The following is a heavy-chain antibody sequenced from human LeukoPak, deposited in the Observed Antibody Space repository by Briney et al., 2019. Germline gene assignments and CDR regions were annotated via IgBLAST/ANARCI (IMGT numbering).Heavy chain of an antibody. J-gene: IGHJ4*02. CDR1: GFTFSSYS. D-gene: IGHD1-26*01. CDR2: ISSSSSSYI. CDR3: ARDQEWELLPFDY. V-gene: IGHV3-21*01. Sequence: PGGSLRLSCAASGFTFSSYSMNWVRQAPGKGLEWVSSISSSSSSYIYYADSVKGRFTISRDNAKNSLYLQMNSLRAEDTAVYYCARDQEWELLPFDYWGQGTLVTVSS.